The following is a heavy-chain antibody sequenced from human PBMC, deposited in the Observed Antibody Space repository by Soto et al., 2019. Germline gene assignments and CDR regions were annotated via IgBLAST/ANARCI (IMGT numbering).Heavy chain of an antibody. CDR2: ISAYNGNT. CDR1: GYTFTSYG. V-gene: IGHV1-18*01. D-gene: IGHD2-21*02. Sequence: ASVKVSCKASGYTFTSYGISWVRQAPGQGLEWMGWISAYNGNTNYAQKLQGRVTMTTDTSTSTAYMELRSLRSDDTAVYYCARYGGNSFAYYYYGMDVWGQGTTVTVSS. CDR3: ARYGGNSFAYYYYGMDV. J-gene: IGHJ6*02.